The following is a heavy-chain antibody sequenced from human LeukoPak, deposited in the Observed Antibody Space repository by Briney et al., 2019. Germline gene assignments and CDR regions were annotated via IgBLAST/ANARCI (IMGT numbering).Heavy chain of an antibody. CDR1: GFTFSSYA. V-gene: IGHV3-23*01. CDR2: ISGSGGST. Sequence: GSLRLSCAASGFTFSSYAMSWVRQAPGKGLEWVSAISGSGGSTYYADSVKGRFTISRDNSKNTLYLQMNSLRAEDTAVYYCAKDPVETRYSSSWYVPQWYYYYGMDVWGQGTTVTVSS. D-gene: IGHD6-13*01. J-gene: IGHJ6*02. CDR3: AKDPVETRYSSSWYVPQWYYYYGMDV.